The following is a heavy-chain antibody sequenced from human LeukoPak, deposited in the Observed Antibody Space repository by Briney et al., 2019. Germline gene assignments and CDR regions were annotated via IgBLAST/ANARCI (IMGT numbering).Heavy chain of an antibody. D-gene: IGHD6-19*01. CDR1: SGSISSYY. CDR3: ARGQYTSGHDS. Sequence: KSSETLSLTCTVSSGSISSYYWSWIRQPPGRGLEWIGYVSYNGSTNYNPSLKSRVTISIDTSKNQFSLKLTSVTAADTALFYCARGQYTSGHDSWGQGTLVTVSS. V-gene: IGHV4-59*01. J-gene: IGHJ4*02. CDR2: VSYNGST.